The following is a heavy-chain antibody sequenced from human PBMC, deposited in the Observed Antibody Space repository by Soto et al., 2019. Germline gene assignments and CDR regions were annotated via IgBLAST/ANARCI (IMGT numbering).Heavy chain of an antibody. CDR1: GGSISSGGYY. J-gene: IGHJ6*03. CDR3: ARAHCSSTSCYGSYYYYYMDV. CDR2: IYYSGST. V-gene: IGHV4-31*03. Sequence: SETLSLTCTVSGGSISSGGYYWSWIRQHPGKGLEWIGYIYYSGSTYYNPSLKSRVTISVDTSKNQFSLKLSSVTAADTAVYYCARAHCSSTSCYGSYYYYYMDVWGKGTTVTVS. D-gene: IGHD2-2*01.